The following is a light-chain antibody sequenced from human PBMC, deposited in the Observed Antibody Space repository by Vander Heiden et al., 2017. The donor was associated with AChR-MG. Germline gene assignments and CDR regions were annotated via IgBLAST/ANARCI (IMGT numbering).Light chain of an antibody. CDR1: QSVGSN. CDR2: GAS. CDR3: QRDSNWRLT. V-gene: IGKV3-15*01. J-gene: IGKJ4*01. Sequence: EIVMTQSPATLSVSPGERATLSCRASQSVGSNLAWYQQKPGQAPRLLIYGASTSATGIPAAFRGNGSGTEFTLTISSLQSEDFAVSHCQRDSNWRLTFGGGTKVAIK.